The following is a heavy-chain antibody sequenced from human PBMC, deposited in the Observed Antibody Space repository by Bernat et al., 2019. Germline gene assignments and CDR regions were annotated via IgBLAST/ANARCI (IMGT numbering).Heavy chain of an antibody. J-gene: IGHJ5*02. CDR2: ISYDGSNK. CDR1: GFTFSSYA. Sequence: QVQLVESGGGVVQPGRSLRLSCAASGFTFSSYAMHWVRQAPGKGLEWVAVISYDGSNKYYADSVKGRFTISRDNSKNTLYLQMNSLRAEDTAVYYCARGLWLRESYPPNWFDPWGQGTLVTVSS. D-gene: IGHD3-10*01. V-gene: IGHV3-30*01. CDR3: ARGLWLRESYPPNWFDP.